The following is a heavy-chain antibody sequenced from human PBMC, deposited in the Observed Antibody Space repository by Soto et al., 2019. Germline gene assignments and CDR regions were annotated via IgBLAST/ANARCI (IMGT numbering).Heavy chain of an antibody. D-gene: IGHD6-13*01. CDR2: IIPMFATT. V-gene: IGHV1-69*01. CDR1: GGTFSDYA. Sequence: HVQLVQSGAEVRKSGSSVKVSCKAAGGTFSDYALSWVRQAPGQGLEWMGGIIPMFATTNYAQKFQGRVTITADESATTAHMELSSLKSEDTAVYYCARGLGIGFSSSWNIYWYYNMDVWGQGTTVTVSS. CDR3: ARGLGIGFSSSWNIYWYYNMDV. J-gene: IGHJ6*02.